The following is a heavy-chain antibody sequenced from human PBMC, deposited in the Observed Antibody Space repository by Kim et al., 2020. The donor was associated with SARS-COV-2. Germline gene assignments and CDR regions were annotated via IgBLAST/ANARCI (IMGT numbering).Heavy chain of an antibody. V-gene: IGHV3-30*03. D-gene: IGHD3-22*01. CDR3: ARVPEYYYDSSGYYEY. J-gene: IGHJ4*02. Sequence: GGSLRLSCVGSGFSFSSYGLHWVRQAPGKGPEWVALISHDGKSTYYADSVKGRFTVSRDNSKDTLYLQMYSLRAEDTAVYYFARVPEYYYDSSGYYEYWGRGTLVSVSS. CDR1: GFSFSSYG. CDR2: ISHDGKST.